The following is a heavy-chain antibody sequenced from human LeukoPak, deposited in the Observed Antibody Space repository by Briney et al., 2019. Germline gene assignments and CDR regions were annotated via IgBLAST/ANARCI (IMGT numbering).Heavy chain of an antibody. J-gene: IGHJ4*02. CDR1: GVSISPYY. D-gene: IGHD1-26*01. CDR2: IYYSGST. CDR3: ARLASGSYGPLTPFDY. V-gene: IGHV4-59*08. Sequence: SETLSLTCTVSGVSISPYYWSWIRQPPGKGLEWIGFIYYSGSTTYNPSLKSRVTISVDTSKNQFSLRLSSVTAADTAVYYSARLASGSYGPLTPFDYWGQGTLVTVSS.